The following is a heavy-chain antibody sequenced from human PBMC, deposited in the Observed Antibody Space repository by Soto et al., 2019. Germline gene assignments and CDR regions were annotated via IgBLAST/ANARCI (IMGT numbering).Heavy chain of an antibody. CDR2: IYSTRYA. J-gene: IGHJ4*02. Sequence: QVHLQESGPGLVEPSETLSLSCLVSGGSINNAFWNWIRHTPGKGLQWVGYIYSTRYAAYNPSLEARATISMEKSRNQVALRLTSVTAEDAATYDCARGNNGFLVWGQGMPVTVSS. CDR3: ARGNNGFLV. D-gene: IGHD1-20*01. CDR1: GGSINNAF. V-gene: IGHV4-4*08.